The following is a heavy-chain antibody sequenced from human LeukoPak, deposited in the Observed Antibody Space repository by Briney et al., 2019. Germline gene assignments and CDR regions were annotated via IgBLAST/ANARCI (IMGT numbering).Heavy chain of an antibody. CDR2: ISGSSSTI. CDR3: ARELNY. CDR1: GFTFSSYS. Sequence: GGSLRLSCAASGFTFSSYSMNWVRQAPGKGLEWVSYISGSSSTIYYADSVRGRFTISRDNAKNSLFLQMNSLRAEDTALYFCARELNYWGQGILVTVSS. V-gene: IGHV3-48*01. J-gene: IGHJ4*02.